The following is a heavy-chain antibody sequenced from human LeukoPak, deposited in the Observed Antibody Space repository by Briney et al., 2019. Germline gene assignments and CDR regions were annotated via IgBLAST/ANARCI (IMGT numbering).Heavy chain of an antibody. D-gene: IGHD3-10*01. J-gene: IGHJ6*02. CDR1: GFTFSSYA. V-gene: IGHV3-23*01. CDR3: ARDRGETYYYYYGMDV. CDR2: ISGSGGST. Sequence: GGSLRLSCTASGFTFSSYAMSWVRQAPGKGLEWVSAISGSGGSTYYADSVKGRFTISRDNSKNTLYLQMNSLRAEDTAVYYCARDRGETYYYYYGMDVWGQGTTVTVSS.